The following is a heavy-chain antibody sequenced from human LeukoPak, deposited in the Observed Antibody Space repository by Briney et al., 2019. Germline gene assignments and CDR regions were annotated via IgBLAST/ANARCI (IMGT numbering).Heavy chain of an antibody. D-gene: IGHD6-19*01. J-gene: IGHJ5*02. CDR3: ARSLPWQWLAA. CDR2: ISSSGGTI. CDR1: GFTFSNYE. V-gene: IGHV3-48*03. Sequence: PGGSLRLSCAASGFTFSNYEMNWVRQAPGKGLEWVSYISSSGGTIYYVDSVKGRFTISRDNAKNSLYLQMNSLRAEDTAVYYCARSLPWQWLAAWGQGTLVTVSS.